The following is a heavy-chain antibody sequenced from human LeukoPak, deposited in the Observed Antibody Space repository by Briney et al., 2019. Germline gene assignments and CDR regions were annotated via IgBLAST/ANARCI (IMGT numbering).Heavy chain of an antibody. CDR3: ARVGGSGYYYFDY. CDR1: GFTVTNSY. J-gene: IGHJ4*02. V-gene: IGHV3-53*01. D-gene: IGHD3-10*01. Sequence: GGSLRLSCAASGFTVTNSYMSWVRQAPGKGLEWVSVIYSGGTTYCADSVTGRFTISRDNSKNTLYLQMNSLTVEDTAVYYCARVGGSGYYYFDYWGQGTLVTVSS. CDR2: IYSGGTT.